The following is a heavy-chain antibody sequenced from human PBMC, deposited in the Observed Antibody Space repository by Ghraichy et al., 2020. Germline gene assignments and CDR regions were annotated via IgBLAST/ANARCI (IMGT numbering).Heavy chain of an antibody. J-gene: IGHJ4*02. D-gene: IGHD2-2*02. V-gene: IGHV3-7*01. Sequence: GGSLRLSCATSGFTFSNYGMAWVRQAPGKGLEWVANMNPDGTQKYYLDSVKGRFTISRDNAKNSLYLQMNSLSAEDSVVYYCASYCSRTSCHSFDYWGRGTLVTVSS. CDR3: ASYCSRTSCHSFDY. CDR2: MNPDGTQK. CDR1: GFTFSNYG.